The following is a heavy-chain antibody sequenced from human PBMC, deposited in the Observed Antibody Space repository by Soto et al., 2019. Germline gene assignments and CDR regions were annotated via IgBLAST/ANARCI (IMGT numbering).Heavy chain of an antibody. J-gene: IGHJ5*02. CDR2: ISYDGSNK. CDR3: ARGRSTVTTGGWFDP. D-gene: IGHD4-4*01. V-gene: IGHV3-30-3*01. CDR1: GFTFSSYA. Sequence: VGSLRLSCAASGFTFSSYAMHWVRQAPGKGLEWVAVISYDGSNKYYADSVKGRFTISRDNSKNTLYLQMNSLRAEDTAVYYCARGRSTVTTGGWFDPWGQRTLVTVSS.